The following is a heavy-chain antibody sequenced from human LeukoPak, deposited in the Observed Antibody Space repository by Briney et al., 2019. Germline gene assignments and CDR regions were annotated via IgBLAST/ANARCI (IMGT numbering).Heavy chain of an antibody. CDR3: ARVIAGDGTIDY. CDR1: GYNFIIYG. J-gene: IGHJ4*01. CDR2: VAPSNGNT. Sequence: GASMKVSCKASGYNFIIYGINWLRQAPGQGLEWMGWVAPSNGNTHYAQKNQGRVTMTTDTSTSTAYMEMRSLTSDDTAVYYCARVIAGDGTIDYWGQGTPVIVSS. V-gene: IGHV1-18*04. D-gene: IGHD6-13*01.